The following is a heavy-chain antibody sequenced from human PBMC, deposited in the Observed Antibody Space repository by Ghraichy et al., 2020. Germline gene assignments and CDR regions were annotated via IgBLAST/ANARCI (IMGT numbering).Heavy chain of an antibody. D-gene: IGHD6-6*01. CDR2: IYSGGST. CDR1: GFTVSSNY. V-gene: IGHV3-53*01. J-gene: IGHJ3*02. CDR3: ARDLHGFVGHEGFDI. Sequence: GESLNISCAASGFTVSSNYMYWVRQAPGKGLEWVSVIYSGGSTYYADSVKGRFTISRDNSKNTLYLQMNSLRAEDTAVYYCARDLHGFVGHEGFDIWGQGTMVTVSS.